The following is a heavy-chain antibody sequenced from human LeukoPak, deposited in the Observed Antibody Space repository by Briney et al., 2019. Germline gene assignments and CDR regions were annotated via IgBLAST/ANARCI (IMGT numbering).Heavy chain of an antibody. V-gene: IGHV3-30*02. CDR1: VLTFRSYG. Sequence: GGSLRLFCAASVLTFRSYGMHWVRQAPGKGLEGVAFIRYDGSNKYYADSVRGRFTISRDNSKNTLYLQMNSLRAEDTAVYYCAKDPSFRPGYFDYWGQGTLVTVCS. CDR2: IRYDGSNK. J-gene: IGHJ4*02. CDR3: AKDPSFRPGYFDY.